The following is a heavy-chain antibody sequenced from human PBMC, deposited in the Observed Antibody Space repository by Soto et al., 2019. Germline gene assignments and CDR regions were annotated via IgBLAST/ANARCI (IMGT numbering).Heavy chain of an antibody. V-gene: IGHV1-69*02. CDR2: IIPILGIA. J-gene: IGHJ6*03. CDR3: AMDSSHEASYYYYYMDV. Sequence: GASVKVSCKASGGTFSSYTISWVRQAPGQGLEWMGRIIPILGIANYAQKFQARVTITADKSTSTAYMELSSLRSEDTAVYYCAMDSSHEASYYYYYMDVWGKGTTVTVSS. D-gene: IGHD6-13*01. CDR1: GGTFSSYT.